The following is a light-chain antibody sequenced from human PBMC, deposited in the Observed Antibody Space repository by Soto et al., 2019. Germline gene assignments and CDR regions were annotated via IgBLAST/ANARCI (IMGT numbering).Light chain of an antibody. CDR3: CSYAGNSEV. J-gene: IGLJ1*01. Sequence: QCVLTQPASVSGSPGEWITIPCTGTSGDVGSYNLVSWYQQHPGKAPKLLIYEVTERPSGVSNRFSGSKSGNTASLTISGLQPDDEADYYCCSYAGNSEVFGTGTKVTVL. CDR1: SGDVGSYNL. V-gene: IGLV2-23*02. CDR2: EVT.